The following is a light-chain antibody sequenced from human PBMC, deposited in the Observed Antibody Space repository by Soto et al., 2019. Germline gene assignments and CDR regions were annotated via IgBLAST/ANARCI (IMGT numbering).Light chain of an antibody. CDR3: QQYNSDPYT. CDR1: QGISTW. CDR2: DAS. J-gene: IGKJ2*01. Sequence: DIQMTQSPSILSASVGDRVTITCRASQGISTWLAWYQQKPGKAPMTLIYDASSLESGVPSRFSGSGSGTEFTLTINSLQPDDFATYYCQQYNSDPYTFGQGTKVDIK. V-gene: IGKV1-5*01.